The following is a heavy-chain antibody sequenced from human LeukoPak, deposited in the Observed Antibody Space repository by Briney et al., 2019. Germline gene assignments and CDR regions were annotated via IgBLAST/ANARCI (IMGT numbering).Heavy chain of an antibody. CDR3: ARAWPELLWFGELLPYFDY. J-gene: IGHJ4*02. V-gene: IGHV3-53*01. CDR2: IYSGGTT. Sequence: GGSLRLSCAVSGFTVSGNYMSWVRQAPGKGLEWVSLIYSGGTTYYADSVKGRFTISRDNAKNSLYLQMNSLRAEDTAVYYCARAWPELLWFGELLPYFDYWGQGTLVTVSS. D-gene: IGHD3-10*01. CDR1: GFTVSGNY.